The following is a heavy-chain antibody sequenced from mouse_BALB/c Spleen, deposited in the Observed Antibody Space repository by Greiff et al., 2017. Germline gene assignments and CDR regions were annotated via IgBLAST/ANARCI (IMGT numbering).Heavy chain of an antibody. V-gene: IGHV1-4*01. D-gene: IGHD1-1*01. J-gene: IGHJ3*01. CDR1: GYTFTSYT. Sequence: VQLQQSGAELARPGASVKMSCKASGYTFTSYTMHWVKQRPGQGLEWIGYINPNSGYTNYNQKFKDKATLTADKSSSTAYMQLSSLTSEDSAVYYCASPYYGSSYGFAYWGQGTLVTVSA. CDR3: ASPYYGSSYGFAY. CDR2: INPNSGYT.